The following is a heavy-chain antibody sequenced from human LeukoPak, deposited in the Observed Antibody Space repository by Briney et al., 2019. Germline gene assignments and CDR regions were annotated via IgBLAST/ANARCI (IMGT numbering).Heavy chain of an antibody. D-gene: IGHD3-22*01. CDR3: AKRSSTSSGYFDF. V-gene: IGHV3-23*01. J-gene: IGHJ4*02. Sequence: GGSLRLSCAASGFTFSNYAMNWVRQAPGKGLEWVSAITGGGRSTYYTDSVKGRFTISRDNSKNTLYLQMNSLRAEDTAIYYCAKRSSTSSGYFDFWGRGTLVTVSS. CDR1: GFTFSNYA. CDR2: ITGGGRST.